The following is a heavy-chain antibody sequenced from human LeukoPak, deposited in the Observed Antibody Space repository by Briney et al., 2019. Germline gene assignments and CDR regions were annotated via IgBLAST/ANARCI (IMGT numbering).Heavy chain of an antibody. J-gene: IGHJ4*02. V-gene: IGHV3-7*01. D-gene: IGHD4-17*01. CDR1: GFTFSIYC. Sequence: HPGGSLRLSCAASGFTFSIYCMSWLRQAPGKVLEWVANKKQDGSEKYYVDSVKGLFTISRDNAKHSLYLQMNSLRAEDTAVYYCARGGDYRVDYWGQGTLVTVSS. CDR2: KKQDGSEK. CDR3: ARGGDYRVDY.